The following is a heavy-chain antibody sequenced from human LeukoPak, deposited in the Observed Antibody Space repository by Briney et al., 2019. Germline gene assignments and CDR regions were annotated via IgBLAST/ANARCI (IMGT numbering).Heavy chain of an antibody. Sequence: ASVKVSCKASGYTFTSYYMNWVRQAPGQGLEWMGEINPSGGSTRYDQKFRGRVTLTRDTSTSTVYMELSNLRSDDTAVYYCARVIVLVTAVLDAFDVWGQGTMVTVSS. V-gene: IGHV1-46*01. CDR3: ARVIVLVTAVLDAFDV. J-gene: IGHJ3*01. CDR1: GYTFTSYY. D-gene: IGHD2-21*02. CDR2: INPSGGST.